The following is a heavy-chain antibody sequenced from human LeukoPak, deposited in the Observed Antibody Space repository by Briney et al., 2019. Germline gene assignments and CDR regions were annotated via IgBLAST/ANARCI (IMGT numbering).Heavy chain of an antibody. D-gene: IGHD1-26*01. CDR1: GYTFTSFG. CDR2: ISAYNGNT. Sequence: ASVKVSCKASGYTFTSFGISWVRQAPGQGLEWMGWISAYNGNTIYAQMLQGRVTMTTDTSTSTAYMELRSLRSDDTAVYYCARDREGATPNDYWGQGTLVTVSS. J-gene: IGHJ4*02. CDR3: ARDREGATPNDY. V-gene: IGHV1-18*01.